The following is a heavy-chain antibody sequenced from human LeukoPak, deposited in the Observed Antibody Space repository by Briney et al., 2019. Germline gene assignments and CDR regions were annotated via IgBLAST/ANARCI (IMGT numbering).Heavy chain of an antibody. Sequence: GGSLRLSCAASGFTFSSYGMHWVRQAPGKGLEWVAFIRYDGSNKYYADSVKGRFTISRDNSKNTLYLQMNSLRAEDTAVYYCANCGSGRIAVAGTGFDYWGQGTLVTVSS. CDR1: GFTFSSYG. CDR2: IRYDGSNK. V-gene: IGHV3-30*02. J-gene: IGHJ4*02. CDR3: ANCGSGRIAVAGTGFDY. D-gene: IGHD6-19*01.